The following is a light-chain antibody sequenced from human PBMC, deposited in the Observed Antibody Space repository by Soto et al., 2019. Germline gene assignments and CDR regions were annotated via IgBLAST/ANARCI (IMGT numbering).Light chain of an antibody. Sequence: EIVMTQSPSTLSVSPGESATLSCRASQSVSSNLAWYQQKPGQAPSLLIYGASTRSAGIPARFSGSGSGTEFTLTISSLQSEDFAVYYCQQYNNWPPYTFGHGNKLAIK. J-gene: IGKJ2*01. CDR2: GAS. CDR1: QSVSSN. V-gene: IGKV3-15*01. CDR3: QQYNNWPPYT.